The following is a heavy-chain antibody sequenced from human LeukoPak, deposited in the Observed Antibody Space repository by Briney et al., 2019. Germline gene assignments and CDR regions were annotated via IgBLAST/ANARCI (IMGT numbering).Heavy chain of an antibody. CDR3: ARGSIVVVVAATRFDY. CDR2: INPNSGGT. J-gene: IGHJ4*02. CDR1: GYTFTGYY. Sequence: ASVKVSCKASGYTFTGYYMHWVRQAPGQGLEWMGWINPNSGGTNYAQKFQGRVTMTRDTSISTAYMELSRLRSDDTAVYYCARGSIVVVVAATRFDYWGQGTLVTVSS. D-gene: IGHD2-15*01. V-gene: IGHV1-2*02.